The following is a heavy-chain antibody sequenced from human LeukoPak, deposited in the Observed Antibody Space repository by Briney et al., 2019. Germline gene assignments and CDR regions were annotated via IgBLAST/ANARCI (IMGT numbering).Heavy chain of an antibody. V-gene: IGHV4-61*01. Sequence: PSQTLSLTCTVSGGSVSSGSYYWSWIRQPPGKGLEWIGYIYYSGSTNYNPSLKSRVTISLDTSKNQFSLKLSSVTAADTAVYYCASRGRDGYNWGQGTLVTVSS. CDR2: IYYSGST. J-gene: IGHJ4*02. D-gene: IGHD5-24*01. CDR1: GGSVSSGSYY. CDR3: ASRGRDGYN.